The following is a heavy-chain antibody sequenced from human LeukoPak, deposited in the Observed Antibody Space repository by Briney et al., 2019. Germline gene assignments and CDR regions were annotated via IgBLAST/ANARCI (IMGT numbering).Heavy chain of an antibody. Sequence: SVKVSCKASGYTFTYRHLHWVRQAPGQALEWMGWITPFNGNTNYAQKFQDRVTITRDRSMTTAYMELSSLRSEDTAMYYCAAPGYCSSTSCLPFDAFDIWGQGTIVTVSS. CDR1: GYTFTYRH. CDR2: ITPFNGNT. CDR3: AAPGYCSSTSCLPFDAFDI. V-gene: IGHV1-45*02. D-gene: IGHD2-2*01. J-gene: IGHJ3*02.